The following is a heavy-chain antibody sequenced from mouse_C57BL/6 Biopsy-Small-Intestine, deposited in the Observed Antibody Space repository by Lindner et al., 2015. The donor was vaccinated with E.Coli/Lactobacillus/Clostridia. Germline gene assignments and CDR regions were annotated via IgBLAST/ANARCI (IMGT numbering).Heavy chain of an antibody. J-gene: IGHJ4*01. CDR2: FDPGDDKT. D-gene: IGHD4-1*02. CDR1: GYTLIELS. CDR3: ASSRFLEWSYNWFDP. V-gene: IGHV1-83*01. Sequence: SVKVSCKVSGYTLIELSMHWVGQAPGKGLEWMGGFDPGDDKTIYAQKFQGRITMTEDISTDTAYMELSSLRSEDTAVYYCASSRFLEWSYNWFDPWGQGTLVTVSS.